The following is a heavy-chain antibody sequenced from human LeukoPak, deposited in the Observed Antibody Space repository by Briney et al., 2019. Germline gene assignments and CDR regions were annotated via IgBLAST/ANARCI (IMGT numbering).Heavy chain of an antibody. CDR1: GGSFSGYY. CDR3: ARENDYGDYVDY. V-gene: IGHV4-34*01. CDR2: INHSGST. Sequence: PSETLSLTCGVYGGSFSGYYWSWLRQPPGKGLEWIGEINHSGSTNYNSSLKSRVTISVDTSKNQFSLKLSSVTAADTAVYYCARENDYGDYVDYWGQGTLVTVSS. J-gene: IGHJ4*02. D-gene: IGHD4-17*01.